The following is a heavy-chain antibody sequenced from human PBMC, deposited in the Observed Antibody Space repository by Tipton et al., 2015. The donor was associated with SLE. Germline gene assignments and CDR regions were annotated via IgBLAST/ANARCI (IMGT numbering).Heavy chain of an antibody. Sequence: TLSLTCSVSGGSISSRSHYWGWIRQPPGKGLEWIGSIHYSGSTYDNPSLKSRVTISVDTSKNQFSLKLSSVAAADTAVYYCARVAGSYGLGSYYIDFWGQGTLVTVSS. CDR3: ARVAGSYGLGSYYIDF. D-gene: IGHD3-10*01. J-gene: IGHJ4*02. CDR2: IHYSGST. V-gene: IGHV4-39*07. CDR1: GGSISSRSHY.